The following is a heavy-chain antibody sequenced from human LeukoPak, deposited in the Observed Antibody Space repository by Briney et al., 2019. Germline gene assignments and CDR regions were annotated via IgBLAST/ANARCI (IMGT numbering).Heavy chain of an antibody. CDR2: IDHSGST. CDR1: GGSFSGYY. CDR3: ARGRKPYSNSWFTEYFQH. J-gene: IGHJ1*01. V-gene: IGHV4-34*01. Sequence: SETLSLTCAVYGGSFSGYYWNWIRQPPGKGLEWVGEIDHSGSTKYNPSLKSRVAISADTSKNQFSLKLSSVTAADTAVYFCARGRKPYSNSWFTEYFQHWGQGTLVTVSS. D-gene: IGHD6-13*01.